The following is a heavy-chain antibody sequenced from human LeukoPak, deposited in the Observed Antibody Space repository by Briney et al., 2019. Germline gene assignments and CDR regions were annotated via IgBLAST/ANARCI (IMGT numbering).Heavy chain of an antibody. CDR3: ARGLHWNDFNWFDC. J-gene: IGHJ5*01. V-gene: IGHV3-74*01. CDR1: GFTFTNFW. Sequence: GGSLRLSCAASGFTFTNFWMNWVRQTPGKGLMWVSRIQTDGSTRYAESVKGRFTISRGNAKNTVYLQMNTLSAEDTAIYYCARGLHWNDFNWFDCWGQGTLVTVSS. CDR2: IQTDGST. D-gene: IGHD1-1*01.